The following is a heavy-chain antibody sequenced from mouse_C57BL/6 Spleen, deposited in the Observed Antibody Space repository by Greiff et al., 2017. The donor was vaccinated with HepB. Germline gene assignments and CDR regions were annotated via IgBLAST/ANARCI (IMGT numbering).Heavy chain of an antibody. CDR1: GYTFTSYW. V-gene: IGHV1-50*01. Sequence: QVHVKQSGAELVKPGASVKLSCKASGYTFTSYWMQWVKQRPGQGLEWIGEIDPSDSYTNYNQKFKGKATLTVDTSSSTAYMQLSSLTSEDSAVYYCARSAEAMDYWGQGTSVTVSS. CDR3: ARSAEAMDY. J-gene: IGHJ4*01. CDR2: IDPSDSYT.